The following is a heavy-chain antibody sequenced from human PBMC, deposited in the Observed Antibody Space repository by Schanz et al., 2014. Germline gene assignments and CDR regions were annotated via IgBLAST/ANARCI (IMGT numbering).Heavy chain of an antibody. CDR3: AKDISDTSGKDDY. CDR2: INWSDGGST. Sequence: EVQLVESGGGVVRPGGSLRLSCAASGFTFENYALTWVRQVPGKGLEWVSRINWSDGGSTGYADSVRGRFTISRDNAKNSLYLEMNSLRVEDTAFYYCAKDISDTSGKDDYWGQGTLVAASS. D-gene: IGHD3-22*01. V-gene: IGHV3-20*04. CDR1: GFTFENYA. J-gene: IGHJ4*02.